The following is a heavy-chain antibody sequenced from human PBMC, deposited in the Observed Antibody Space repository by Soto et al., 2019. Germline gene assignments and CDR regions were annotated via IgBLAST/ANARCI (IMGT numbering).Heavy chain of an antibody. CDR1: GYKFTTYW. CDR3: VATYGDYLDY. V-gene: IGHV5-51*01. CDR2: XYPDXSXX. Sequence: GEYLKMPSKGSGYKFTTYWIGWVRQMPGKGLEGXXXXYPDXSXXXXXXSFQGQVTISADKSISTAYMQWSSLKDSDTAIYYCVATYGDYLDYWGQGTLVTVPS. J-gene: IGHJ4*02. D-gene: IGHD4-17*01.